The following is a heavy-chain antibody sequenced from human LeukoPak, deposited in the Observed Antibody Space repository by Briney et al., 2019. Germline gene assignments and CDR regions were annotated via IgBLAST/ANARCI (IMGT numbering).Heavy chain of an antibody. CDR3: ARAPLTGDPNWFDP. CDR2: IYYSGST. V-gene: IGHV4-39*01. CDR1: GGSVSSSGYY. Sequence: NPSETLSLTCTVSGGSVSSSGYYWGWIRQPPGKGLEWIGSIYYSGSTYYNPSLKSRVSISVDTSKNQFSLNLTSVTAADTAVYYCARAPLTGDPNWFDPWGQGTLVTVSS. J-gene: IGHJ5*02. D-gene: IGHD7-27*01.